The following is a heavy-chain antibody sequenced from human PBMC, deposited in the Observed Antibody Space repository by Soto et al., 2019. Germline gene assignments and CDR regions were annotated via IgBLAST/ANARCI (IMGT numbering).Heavy chain of an antibody. CDR3: ARDLGWAFDI. Sequence: EVQLVESGGGSVQPGGSLRLSCAASGFTFSTFSMNWVRQAPGRGLEWISYISGGGRPISYADSVKGRFTISRDNAKNSRYLQMDSLTDEDTAVYYCARDLGWAFDILGQGTLVTVSS. CDR1: GFTFSTFS. J-gene: IGHJ4*02. V-gene: IGHV3-48*02. CDR2: ISGGGRPI. D-gene: IGHD6-19*01.